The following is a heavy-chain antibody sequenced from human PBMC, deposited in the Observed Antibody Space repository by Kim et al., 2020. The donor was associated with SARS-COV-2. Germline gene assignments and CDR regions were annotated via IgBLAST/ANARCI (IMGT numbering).Heavy chain of an antibody. J-gene: IGHJ2*01. Sequence: SETLSLTCTVSGGSISSYYWSWIRQPPGKGLEWIGYIYYSGSTNYNPSLKSRVTISVDTSKNQFSRKLSSVTAADTAVYYCARDHWGWLQYTANWYFDLWGRGTLVTVSS. CDR3: ARDHWGWLQYTANWYFDL. CDR2: IYYSGST. V-gene: IGHV4-59*01. D-gene: IGHD2-8*02. CDR1: GGSISSYY.